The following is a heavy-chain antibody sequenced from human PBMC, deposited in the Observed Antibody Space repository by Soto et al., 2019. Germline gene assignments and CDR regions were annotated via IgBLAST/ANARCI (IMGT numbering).Heavy chain of an antibody. CDR1: GGSISSYY. V-gene: IGHV4-59*01. CDR2: IYYSGST. Sequence: QVQLQESGPGLVKPSETLSLTCTVSGGSISSYYWSWIRQPPGKGLEWIGYIYYSGSTNYNPSLKRRVPXAXDXXTTHVSLKLSSVTAADPAVYCCARPLFGRGNWLGPWGQGTLFTFSS. CDR3: ARPLFGRGNWLGP. J-gene: IGHJ5*02. D-gene: IGHD3-10*01.